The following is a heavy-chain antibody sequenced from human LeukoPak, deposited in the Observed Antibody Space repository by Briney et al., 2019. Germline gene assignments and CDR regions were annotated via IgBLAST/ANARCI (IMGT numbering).Heavy chain of an antibody. D-gene: IGHD4-17*01. CDR1: GGSISSYY. V-gene: IGHV4-59*01. Sequence: SETLSLTCTVSGGSISSYYWSWIRQPPGKGLEWIGYIYYSGSTNYNPSLKSRVTISVDTSKNQFSLKLNSVTAADTAVYYCASRSYGDLLYDAFDIWGQGTMVTVSS. CDR2: IYYSGST. J-gene: IGHJ3*02. CDR3: ASRSYGDLLYDAFDI.